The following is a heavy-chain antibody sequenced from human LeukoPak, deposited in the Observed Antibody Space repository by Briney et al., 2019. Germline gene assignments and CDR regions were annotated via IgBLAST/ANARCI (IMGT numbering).Heavy chain of an antibody. D-gene: IGHD3-10*01. J-gene: IGHJ5*02. V-gene: IGHV4-61*08. CDR3: ARAPPGYYGSGSYKGFDP. Sequence: PSETLSLTCTVSGGSISSGGYYWSWIRQHPGKGLEWIGYIYYSGSTNYNPSLKSRVTISVDTSKNQFSLKLSSVTAADTAVYYCARAPPGYYGSGSYKGFDPWGQGTLVTVSS. CDR2: IYYSGST. CDR1: GGSISSGGYY.